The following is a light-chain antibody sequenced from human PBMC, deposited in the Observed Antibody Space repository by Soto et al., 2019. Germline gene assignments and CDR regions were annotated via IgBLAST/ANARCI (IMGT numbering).Light chain of an antibody. Sequence: EIVLTQSPATLSLSPGETATLSCRASQRVSSYLAWYQQKPGQAPRLLIYAASNRATGIPARFSGSVSKTVFTLTISSLEPEDFAVYYCQQRSNWPFTFGHRTKVDIK. J-gene: IGKJ3*01. CDR3: QQRSNWPFT. CDR2: AAS. CDR1: QRVSSY. V-gene: IGKV3-11*01.